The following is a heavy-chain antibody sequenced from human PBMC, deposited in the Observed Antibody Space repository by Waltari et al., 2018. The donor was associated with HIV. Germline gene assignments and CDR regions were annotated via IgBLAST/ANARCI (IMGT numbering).Heavy chain of an antibody. CDR3: ARVPAVAGTGEFDP. V-gene: IGHV4-61*01. CDR1: GGSVSSGSYY. CDR2: IYYSGST. D-gene: IGHD6-19*01. Sequence: QVQLQESGPGLVKPSETLSLTCTVSGGSVSSGSYYWSWIRQPPGKGLEWIGYIYYSGSTNYNPSLKSRVTISVDTSKNQFSLKLSSVTAADTAVYYCARVPAVAGTGEFDPWGQGTLVTVSS. J-gene: IGHJ5*02.